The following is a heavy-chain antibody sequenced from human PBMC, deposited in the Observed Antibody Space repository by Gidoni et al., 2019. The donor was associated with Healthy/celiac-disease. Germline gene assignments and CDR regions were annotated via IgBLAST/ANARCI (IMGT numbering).Heavy chain of an antibody. J-gene: IGHJ5*02. CDR2: IYHSGST. CDR3: AREEWVGAASPPYNWFDP. CDR1: GGSISSSNW. Sequence: QVQLQESGPGLVKPSGTLSLTCAVSGGSISSSNWWSWVRQPPGKGLEWIGEIYHSGSTNYNPSLKSRVTISVDKSKNQFSLKLSSVTAADTAVYYCAREEWVGAASPPYNWFDPWGQGTLVTVSS. V-gene: IGHV4-4*02. D-gene: IGHD3-3*01.